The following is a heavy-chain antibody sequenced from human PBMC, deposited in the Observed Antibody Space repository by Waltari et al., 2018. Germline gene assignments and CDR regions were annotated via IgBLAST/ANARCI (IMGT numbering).Heavy chain of an antibody. V-gene: IGHV4-38-2*02. Sequence: QVQLQESGPGLVKPSETLSLTCAVSGYSISSGYYWGWIRQPPGKGLEGIGTRYHSGRTFYTPSLNSRVTLSVDTSKNQFSLKLSSVTAADTAVYYCTREEGGATDYWGQGTLVTVSS. D-gene: IGHD1-26*01. CDR3: TREEGGATDY. CDR2: RYHSGRT. J-gene: IGHJ4*02. CDR1: GYSISSGYY.